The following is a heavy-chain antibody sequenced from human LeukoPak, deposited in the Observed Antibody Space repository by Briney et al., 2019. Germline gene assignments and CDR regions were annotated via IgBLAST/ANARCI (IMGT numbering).Heavy chain of an antibody. V-gene: IGHV3-7*01. D-gene: IGHD4-23*01. CDR2: IKQDGSEK. J-gene: IGHJ4*02. CDR1: GFTFSSYW. CDR3: ARLDTSVALDY. Sequence: GGSLRLSCAASGFTFSSYWMSWVRQAPGKGLEWVANIKQDGSEKYYVDPVKGRFTISRDNAKNSLYLQMNSLRAEDTAVYYCARLDTSVALDYWGQGTLVTVSS.